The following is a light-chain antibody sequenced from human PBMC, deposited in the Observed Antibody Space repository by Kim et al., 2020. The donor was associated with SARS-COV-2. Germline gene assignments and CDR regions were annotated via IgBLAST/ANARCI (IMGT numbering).Light chain of an antibody. V-gene: IGKV1-5*03. J-gene: IGKJ4*01. CDR2: EAS. Sequence: ASVGDRVTITCRASQRISSWLAWYQQKPGKAPKFLIYEASSLESGVPSRFSGSGSGTEFTLTISSLQPDDFATYYCQQYNDHPLTFGGGTKVDIK. CDR3: QQYNDHPLT. CDR1: QRISSW.